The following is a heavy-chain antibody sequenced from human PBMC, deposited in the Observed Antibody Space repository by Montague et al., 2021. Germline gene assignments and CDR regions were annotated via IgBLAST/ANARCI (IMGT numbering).Heavy chain of an antibody. CDR3: ARVFSSWYVGWFDP. D-gene: IGHD6-13*01. V-gene: IGHV4-39*07. J-gene: IGHJ5*02. CDR2: IYYSGNS. CDR1: GASITSNIYY. Sequence: SETLSLTRTVSGASITSNIYYWGWIRQSPGKGLEWIGSIYYSGNSFYQPSLKSRITMAVDMSKNQFSLKLSSVTAADTAIYYCARVFSSWYVGWFDPWGQGTLVTVSS.